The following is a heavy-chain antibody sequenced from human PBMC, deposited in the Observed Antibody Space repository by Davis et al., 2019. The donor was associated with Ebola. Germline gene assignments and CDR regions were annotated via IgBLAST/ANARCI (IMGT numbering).Heavy chain of an antibody. V-gene: IGHV3-30*07. CDR3: AREDYYGSGSFFRSYYYGMDV. J-gene: IGHJ6*02. D-gene: IGHD3-10*01. Sequence: DSVKGRFTISKDTSKNSLYLQMNSLRAEDTAVYFCAREDYYGSGSFFRSYYYGMDVWGQGTTVTVSS.